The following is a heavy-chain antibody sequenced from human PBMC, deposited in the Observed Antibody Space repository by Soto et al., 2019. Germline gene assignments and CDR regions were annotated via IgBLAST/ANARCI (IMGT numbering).Heavy chain of an antibody. J-gene: IGHJ6*02. Sequence: PGWSLRLSCAASGFTVSSNYMSWVRQAPGKGLEWASVIYSGGSTYYADSVKGRFTISRDNSKNTLYLQMNSLRAEDTAVYYCERARMSGWSFGASYGMDVWGQGTMANVPS. D-gene: IGHD6-19*01. V-gene: IGHV3-53*01. CDR1: GFTVSSNY. CDR2: IYSGGST. CDR3: ERARMSGWSFGASYGMDV.